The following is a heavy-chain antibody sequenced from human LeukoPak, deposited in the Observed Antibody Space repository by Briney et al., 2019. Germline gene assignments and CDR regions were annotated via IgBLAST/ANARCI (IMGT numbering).Heavy chain of an antibody. D-gene: IGHD2-2*02. CDR2: FDPEDGET. CDR3: ATDRYCSSTSCYTAPSVFDP. V-gene: IGHV1-24*01. J-gene: IGHJ5*02. CDR1: GYTLTELS. Sequence: ASVKVSCKVSGYTLTELSMHWVRQAPGTGLEWMGGFDPEDGETIYAQKFQGRVTMTEDTSTDTAYMELSSLRSEDTAVYYCATDRYCSSTSCYTAPSVFDPWGQGTLVTVSS.